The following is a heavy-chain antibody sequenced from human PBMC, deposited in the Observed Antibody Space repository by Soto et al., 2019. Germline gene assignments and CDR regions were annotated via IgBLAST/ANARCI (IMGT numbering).Heavy chain of an antibody. Sequence: QVQLQESGPGLVKPSETLSLTCTVSGGSISSYYWSWIRQPPGKGLEWIGYIYYSGSTNYNPSLKGRVTISVDTSKNQFPLRLSSVTAADTAVYYCARRYGRIFDYWGQGTLVTVSS. D-gene: IGHD1-20*01. CDR1: GGSISSYY. V-gene: IGHV4-59*01. J-gene: IGHJ4*02. CDR2: IYYSGST. CDR3: ARRYGRIFDY.